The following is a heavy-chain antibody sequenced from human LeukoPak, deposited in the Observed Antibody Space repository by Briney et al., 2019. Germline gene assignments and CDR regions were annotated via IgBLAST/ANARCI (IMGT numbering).Heavy chain of an antibody. V-gene: IGHV3-48*01. CDR1: GFTFSSYS. J-gene: IGHJ4*02. D-gene: IGHD6-13*01. CDR3: ARVAYGRAAASPFDY. CDR2: ISSSSSTI. Sequence: GGSLRLSCAASGFTFSSYSMNWVRQAPGKGLEWVSYISSSSSTIYYADSVKGRFTISRDNAKNSLYLQMNSLRAEDTAVYYCARVAYGRAAASPFDYWGQGTLVTVSS.